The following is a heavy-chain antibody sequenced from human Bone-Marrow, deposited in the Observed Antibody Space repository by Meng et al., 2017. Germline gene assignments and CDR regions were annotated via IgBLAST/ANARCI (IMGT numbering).Heavy chain of an antibody. CDR3: ARDRGYSSGRYRGSSDAFDI. CDR1: GFTFSSYG. CDR2: IWYDGSNK. D-gene: IGHD6-19*01. Sequence: GESLKISCAASGFTFSSYGMHWVRQAPGKGLEWVAVIWYDGSNKYYADSVKGRFTISRDNSNNTLYLQMTSLRAEDTAVYYCARDRGYSSGRYRGSSDAFDIWGQGTMVTVSS. J-gene: IGHJ3*02. V-gene: IGHV3-33*01.